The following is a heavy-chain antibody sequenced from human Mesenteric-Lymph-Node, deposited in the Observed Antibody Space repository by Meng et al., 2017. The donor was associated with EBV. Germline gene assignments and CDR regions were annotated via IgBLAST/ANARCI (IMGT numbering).Heavy chain of an antibody. CDR3: ARANRYGDYPPSYEY. CDR1: GGTFSSYA. J-gene: IGHJ4*02. CDR2: IIPIFGTA. D-gene: IGHD4-17*01. V-gene: IGHV1-69*01. Sequence: QVQLVQSGAEVKKPXXSGKVPCKASGGTFSSYAVGWVRQAPGQGLEWMGGIIPIFGTANYAPKFQGRVTITADESTRTVYMELSSLRSEDTAVYYCARANRYGDYPPSYEYWGQGTLVTVSS.